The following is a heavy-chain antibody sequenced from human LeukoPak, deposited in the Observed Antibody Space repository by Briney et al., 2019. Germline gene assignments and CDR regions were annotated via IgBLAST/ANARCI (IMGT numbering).Heavy chain of an antibody. V-gene: IGHV4-59*08. CDR2: IYYSGST. Sequence: SETLSLTCTVSGGSISSYYWSWIRQPPGKGLEWIGYIYYSGSTNYNPSLKSRVTISVDTSKNQFSLKLSSVTAADTAVSYCARLRFGELLSDYWGQGTLVTVSS. D-gene: IGHD3-10*01. CDR1: GGSISSYY. CDR3: ARLRFGELLSDY. J-gene: IGHJ4*02.